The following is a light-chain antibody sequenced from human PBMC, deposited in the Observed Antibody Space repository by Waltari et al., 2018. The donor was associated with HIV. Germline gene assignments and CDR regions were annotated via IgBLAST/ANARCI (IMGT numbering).Light chain of an antibody. CDR2: DVS. J-gene: IGLJ1*01. V-gene: IGLV2-14*01. CDR3: SSYTSSSTRV. Sequence: QSALTQPASVSGSPGQSITISCTGTSSDVGDYTYVSWYQQPPGKAPKLIIYDVSNRPSGVSNRFSGSKSGNTASLTISGLQTEDEADYYCSSYTSSSTRVFGTGTKVTVL. CDR1: SSDVGDYTY.